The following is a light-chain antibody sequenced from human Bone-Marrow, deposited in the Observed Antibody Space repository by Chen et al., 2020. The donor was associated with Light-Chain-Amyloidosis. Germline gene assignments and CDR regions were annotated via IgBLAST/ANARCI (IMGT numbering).Light chain of an antibody. CDR2: EVT. Sequence: QSALTQPPSVSGSPGQSVTISCTGSSSDVGGYNYVSWYQHHPGKAPKLMIYEVTKRPSGVPDLFSGSKSGNTASLTVSGLQAEYAADYYCASYAGTSLYVFGSGTKVTVL. V-gene: IGLV2-8*01. CDR1: SSDVGGYNY. CDR3: ASYAGTSLYV. J-gene: IGLJ1*01.